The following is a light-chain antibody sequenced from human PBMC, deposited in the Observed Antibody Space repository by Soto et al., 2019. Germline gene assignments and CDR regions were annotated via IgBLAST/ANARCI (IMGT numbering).Light chain of an antibody. Sequence: SYELTQPPSVSVAPGKTARITCGGNNIGSKSVHWYQQKPGQAPVLVIYYDSARPSGIPERFSGSNSGNTATLTISWVEAGDEADYYCQVWDSSSHHYVFGTGTKLTVL. J-gene: IGLJ1*01. CDR3: QVWDSSSHHYV. V-gene: IGLV3-21*04. CDR2: YDS. CDR1: NIGSKS.